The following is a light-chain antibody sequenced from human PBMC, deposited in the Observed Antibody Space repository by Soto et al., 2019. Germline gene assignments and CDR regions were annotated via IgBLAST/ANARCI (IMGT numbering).Light chain of an antibody. V-gene: IGKV3-11*01. CDR2: DAS. CDR1: QSVSSY. Sequence: EIVLTQFPATLSLSPGERATLSCRASQSVSSYLAWYQQKPGQAPRLLIYDASNRATGIPARFSGSGSGTDFTLTISSLEPEDVAVYYCQQRSNWPRTFGGGTKVDI. J-gene: IGKJ4*01. CDR3: QQRSNWPRT.